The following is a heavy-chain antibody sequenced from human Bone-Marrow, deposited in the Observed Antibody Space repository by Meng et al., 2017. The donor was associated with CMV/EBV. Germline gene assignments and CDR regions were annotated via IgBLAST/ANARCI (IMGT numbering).Heavy chain of an antibody. CDR3: SRGDGTLAVAGITPRGP. D-gene: IGHD6-19*01. V-gene: IGHV3-20*04. CDR1: GFTFDVYG. CDR2: INWNGGST. J-gene: IGHJ3*01. Sequence: GGSLRLSCAAFGFTFDVYGMSWVRQVPGRGLEWVSGINWNGGSTGYADSVKGRFTISRDNAKNSLYLQMNSLRAEDTALYYCSRGDGTLAVAGITPRGPWGQGTMVPVSS.